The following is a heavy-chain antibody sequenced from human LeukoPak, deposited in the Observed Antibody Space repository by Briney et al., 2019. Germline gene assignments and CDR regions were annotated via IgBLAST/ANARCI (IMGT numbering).Heavy chain of an antibody. CDR1: GFTFSSYW. Sequence: PGGSLRLPCAASGFTFSSYWMHWVRQAPGKGLVWVSRINSDGSSTSYADSVKGRFTISGDNAKNTLYLQMNSLRAEDTAVYYCASRVNSGWSFDYWGQGTLVTVSS. CDR2: INSDGSST. D-gene: IGHD6-19*01. V-gene: IGHV3-74*01. J-gene: IGHJ4*02. CDR3: ASRVNSGWSFDY.